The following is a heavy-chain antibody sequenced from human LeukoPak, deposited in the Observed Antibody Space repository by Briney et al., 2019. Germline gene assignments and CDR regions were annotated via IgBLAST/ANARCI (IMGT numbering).Heavy chain of an antibody. CDR3: ATQQSPGWPPRGDDY. CDR2: VYYAGDT. D-gene: IGHD6-19*01. J-gene: IGHJ4*02. CDR1: SVSISSDGYY. V-gene: IGHV4-39*01. Sequence: PSETLSLTCTVSSVSISSDGYYWGWIRQPPGKGLEGMVSVYYAGDTYYNPSPASPLTLSVATSTNQFSLKLRSATAADTAIYFCATQQSPGWPPRGDDYWGQGILVTVSS.